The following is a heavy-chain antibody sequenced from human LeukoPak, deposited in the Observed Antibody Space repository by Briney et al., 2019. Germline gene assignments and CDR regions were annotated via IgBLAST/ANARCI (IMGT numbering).Heavy chain of an antibody. V-gene: IGHV4-59*01. CDR3: ARGHGSSWYCHFDY. CDR2: IYYSGST. CDR1: GGSISSYY. J-gene: IGHJ4*02. D-gene: IGHD6-13*01. Sequence: QPSETLSLTCTVSGGSISSYYWSWIRQPPGKGLEWIGYIYYSGSTNYNPSLKSRVTISVDTSKNQFSLKLSSVTAADTAVYYCARGHGSSWYCHFDYWGQGTLVTVSS.